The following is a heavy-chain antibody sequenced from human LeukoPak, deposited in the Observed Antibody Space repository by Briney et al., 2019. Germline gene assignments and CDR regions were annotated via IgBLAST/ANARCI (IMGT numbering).Heavy chain of an antibody. J-gene: IGHJ3*02. CDR1: GGTFSSYA. CDR3: ARDLGHYASGAFDI. Sequence: SVKVSCKASGGTFSSYAISWVRQAPGQGLEWMGGIIPIFGTANYAQKFQGRVTITTDESTSTAYMELSSLRSEDTAVYHCARDLGHYASGAFDIWGQGTIVTVSS. V-gene: IGHV1-69*05. CDR2: IIPIFGTA. D-gene: IGHD4-17*01.